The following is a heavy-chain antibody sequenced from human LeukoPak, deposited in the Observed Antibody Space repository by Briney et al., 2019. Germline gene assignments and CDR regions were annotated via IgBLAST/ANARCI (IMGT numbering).Heavy chain of an antibody. D-gene: IGHD1-1*01. CDR1: GFTFSSYT. CDR2: ISSSGNAI. J-gene: IGHJ5*02. CDR3: ARHDVAWNDVYWFDP. Sequence: SGGSLRLSCAASGFTFSSYTMNWVRQAPGKGLEWVSSISSSGNAINYADSVKGRLTISRDNANNSLSLQMSSLRAEDTAVYYCARHDVAWNDVYWFDPWGQGTLVTVSS. V-gene: IGHV3-21*01.